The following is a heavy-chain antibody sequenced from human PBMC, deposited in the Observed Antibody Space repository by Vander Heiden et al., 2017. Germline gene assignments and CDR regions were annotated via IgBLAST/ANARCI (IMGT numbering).Heavy chain of an antibody. V-gene: IGHV4-39*01. D-gene: IGHD2-21*02. CDR1: GGSISSSSYY. J-gene: IGHJ4*02. Sequence: QMQLQASGPGLVKPSETLSLTFTGSGGSISSSSYYWGWIRQPPGKGLEWIGSIYYSGSTYYNPSLKSRVTISVDTSKNQFSLKLSSLTAADTAVYYCGRLVGTAIPYYFDYWGQGTLVTVSS. CDR2: IYYSGST. CDR3: GRLVGTAIPYYFDY.